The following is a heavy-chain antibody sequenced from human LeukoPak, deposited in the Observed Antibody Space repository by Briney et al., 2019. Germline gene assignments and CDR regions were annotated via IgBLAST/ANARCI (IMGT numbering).Heavy chain of an antibody. J-gene: IGHJ4*02. V-gene: IGHV4-34*01. Sequence: SEALSLTCAVYGGSFSGYYWSWIRQPPGKGLEWIGETNHSGSTNYNPSLKSRVTISVDTSKNQFSLKLSSVTAADTAVYYCARGQFTSGWHFDYWGQGTLVTVSS. CDR3: ARGQFTSGWHFDY. CDR2: TNHSGST. CDR1: GGSFSGYY. D-gene: IGHD6-19*01.